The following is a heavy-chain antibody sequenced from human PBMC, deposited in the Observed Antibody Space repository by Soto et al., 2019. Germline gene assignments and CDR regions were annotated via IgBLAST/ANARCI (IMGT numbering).Heavy chain of an antibody. V-gene: IGHV1-18*01. Sequence: QVQLVQSGAEVKKPGASVKVSCKASGYTVTSYGISWVRQAPGQGLEWMGWISAYNGNTKYAQKLQGRDTMTKDTITSTAYMELSSLKSEDTAVYSCARDLAVAVIDYWGQGTLVTVSS. CDR2: ISAYNGNT. J-gene: IGHJ4*02. CDR1: GYTVTSYG. CDR3: ARDLAVAVIDY. D-gene: IGHD6-19*01.